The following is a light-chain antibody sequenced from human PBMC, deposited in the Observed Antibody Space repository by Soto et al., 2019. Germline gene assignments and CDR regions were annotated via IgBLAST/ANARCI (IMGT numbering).Light chain of an antibody. CDR1: TSNIGSNA. Sequence: QSVLTQPPSASGTPGQRVTISCSGSTSNIGSNAVDWYQQHPGTAPKVIIYSNNQRPSGVPDRIFGSRSGTSASLAITGLQSEDEADYYCATWDDSLKGWVFGGGTKLTVL. CDR3: ATWDDSLKGWV. J-gene: IGLJ3*02. V-gene: IGLV1-44*01. CDR2: SNN.